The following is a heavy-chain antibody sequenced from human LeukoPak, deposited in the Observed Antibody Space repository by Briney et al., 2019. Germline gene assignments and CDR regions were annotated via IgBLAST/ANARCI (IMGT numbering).Heavy chain of an antibody. J-gene: IGHJ2*01. V-gene: IGHV4-59*01. Sequence: SETLSLTCTVSGGSIRSYYWSWIRQPPGKGLEWIGYIYYSGSTNYNPSLKSRVTISVDTSKNQFPLKLSSVTAADTAVYYCARGTHLGYCSSTSCYTGWYFDLWGRGTLVTVSS. D-gene: IGHD2-2*02. CDR1: GGSIRSYY. CDR2: IYYSGST. CDR3: ARGTHLGYCSSTSCYTGWYFDL.